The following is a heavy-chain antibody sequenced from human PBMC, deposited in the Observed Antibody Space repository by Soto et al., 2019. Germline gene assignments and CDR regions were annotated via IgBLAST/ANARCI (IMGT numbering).Heavy chain of an antibody. CDR1: GRSISSVGYY. CDR2: ISYTGNT. J-gene: IGHJ6*02. D-gene: IGHD4-17*01. Sequence: PSETLSLTCAVSGRSISSVGYYWSWVRQHPGKGLEWIGSISYTGNTYYNPSLENRLSISLDTSENRFYLRLNSVTAADTAAYYCARCSLYGDYGDFFGMDVWGQGTTVTVSS. CDR3: ARCSLYGDYGDFFGMDV. V-gene: IGHV4-31*11.